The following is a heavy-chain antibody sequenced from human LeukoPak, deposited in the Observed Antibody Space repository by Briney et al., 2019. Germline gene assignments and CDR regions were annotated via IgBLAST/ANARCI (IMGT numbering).Heavy chain of an antibody. CDR1: GFTFSRYW. V-gene: IGHV3-7*01. D-gene: IGHD3-10*01. CDR2: MNEDGSEK. CDR3: ARDGELLWFGNVDYYYMDV. J-gene: IGHJ6*03. Sequence: GGSLRLSCAASGFTFSRYWMSWVRQAPGRGREWVANMNEDGSEKHYVDSVRGRFTISRDNAKNSLHLQMNGLRVEDTAVYHCARDGELLWFGNVDYYYMDVWGKGTTVTVSS.